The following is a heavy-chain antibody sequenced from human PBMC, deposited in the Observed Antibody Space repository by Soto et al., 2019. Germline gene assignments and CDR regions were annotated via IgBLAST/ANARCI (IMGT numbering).Heavy chain of an antibody. CDR1: GGTFSSYA. CDR3: ARDPMYDYYDSSGPFDI. J-gene: IGHJ3*02. D-gene: IGHD3-22*01. V-gene: IGHV1-69*13. Sequence: SVKVSCKASGGTFSSYAISWVRQAPGQGLEWMGGIIPIFGTANYAQKFQGRVTITADESTSTAYMELSSLRSEDTAVYYCARDPMYDYYDSSGPFDIWGQGTMVTVS. CDR2: IIPIFGTA.